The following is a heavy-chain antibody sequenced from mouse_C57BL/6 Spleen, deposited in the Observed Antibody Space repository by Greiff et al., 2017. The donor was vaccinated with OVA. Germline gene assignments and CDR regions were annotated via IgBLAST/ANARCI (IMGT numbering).Heavy chain of an antibody. Sequence: QVQLQQPGAELVKPGASVKLSCKASGYTFTSYWIHWVKQRPGQGLEWIGMIHPNSGSTNYNEKFKSKATLTVDKSSSTAYMQLSSLTSEDSAVYYCARGGLRRPYWYFDVWGTGTTVTVSS. CDR3: ARGGLRRPYWYFDV. CDR2: IHPNSGST. D-gene: IGHD2-4*01. V-gene: IGHV1-64*01. J-gene: IGHJ1*03. CDR1: GYTFTSYW.